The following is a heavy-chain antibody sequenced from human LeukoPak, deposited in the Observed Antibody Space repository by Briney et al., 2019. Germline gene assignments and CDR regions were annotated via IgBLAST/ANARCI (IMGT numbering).Heavy chain of an antibody. Sequence: GGSLRLSCAASGFTFSSYAMSWVRQAPGKGLEWVSAISCSGGSTYYADSVKGRFTISRNNSKNTLYLQMNGLTAEYTAVYYCANAFLPPGYWGQGTLVTVSS. D-gene: IGHD2/OR15-2a*01. CDR3: ANAFLPPGY. CDR2: ISCSGGST. CDR1: GFTFSSYA. V-gene: IGHV3-23*01. J-gene: IGHJ4*02.